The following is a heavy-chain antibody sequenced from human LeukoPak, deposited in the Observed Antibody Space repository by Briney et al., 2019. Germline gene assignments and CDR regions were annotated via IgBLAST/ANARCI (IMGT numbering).Heavy chain of an antibody. CDR3: ARALPARITMIVVVKNRAFDI. J-gene: IGHJ3*02. CDR1: GGTFSSYA. CDR2: INPNSGGT. Sequence: ASVKVSCKASGGTFSSYAISWVRQAPGQGLEWMGWINPNSGGTNYAQKFQGRVTMTRDTSISTAYMELSRLRSDDTAVYYCARALPARITMIVVVKNRAFDIWGQGTMVTVSS. V-gene: IGHV1-2*02. D-gene: IGHD3-22*01.